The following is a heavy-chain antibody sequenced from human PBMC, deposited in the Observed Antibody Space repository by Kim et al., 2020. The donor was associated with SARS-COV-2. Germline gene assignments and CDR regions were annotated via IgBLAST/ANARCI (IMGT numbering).Heavy chain of an antibody. V-gene: IGHV1-3*01. J-gene: IGHJ4*02. Sequence: ASVKVYCKASGYTFTSSGIHWVRQAPGQRLEWVGWISAGNGNTGSSQKFQGRVTITRDTSASTTYMELSSLIYEDTAVYYCAMTRNFDYWGQGTLVTVSS. CDR1: GYTFTSSG. D-gene: IGHD4-17*01. CDR2: ISAGNGNT. CDR3: AMTRNFDY.